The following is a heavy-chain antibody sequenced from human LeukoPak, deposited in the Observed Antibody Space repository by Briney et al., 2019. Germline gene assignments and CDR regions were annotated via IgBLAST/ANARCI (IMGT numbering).Heavy chain of an antibody. CDR3: ARSYCISTSCYDDFDY. Sequence: PGGSLRLSCAASGFTFSSYSMNWVRQAPGKGLEWVSYISSSSSTIYYADSVKGRFTISRDNAKNSLYLQMNSLRAEDTAVYYCARSYCISTSCYDDFDYWGQGTLVTVSS. V-gene: IGHV3-48*01. D-gene: IGHD2-2*01. J-gene: IGHJ4*02. CDR1: GFTFSSYS. CDR2: ISSSSSTI.